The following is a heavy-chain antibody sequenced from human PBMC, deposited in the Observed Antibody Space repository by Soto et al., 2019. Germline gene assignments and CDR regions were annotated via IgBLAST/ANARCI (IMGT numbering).Heavy chain of an antibody. J-gene: IGHJ4*02. CDR3: ARGRVGATTDYFDY. D-gene: IGHD1-26*01. CDR1: GGSISRGGYY. V-gene: IGHV4-31*03. CDR2: IYYSGNT. Sequence: QVQLQESGPGLVKPSQTLSLTCSVSGGSISRGGYYWSWIRQHPGRGLEWIGYIYYSGNTYYNPSLKSRVTISVDPSKNQFSLKLSAVTAADTAVYYCARGRVGATTDYFDYWGQGTLVTVSS.